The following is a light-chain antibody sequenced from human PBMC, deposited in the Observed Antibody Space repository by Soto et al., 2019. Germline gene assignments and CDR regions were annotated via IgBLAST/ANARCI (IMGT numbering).Light chain of an antibody. CDR2: RND. Sequence: QSVLTQPPSASGTHGQRVSISCSGSSSNIGRNYVYWYQKVPGMAPKLLVFRNDQRPYGVPDRFSGSKSGTSASLAISRLRSEDEADYFCSTWDDSLSGIIFGGGTKLTVL. CDR3: STWDDSLSGII. CDR1: SSNIGRNY. J-gene: IGLJ2*01. V-gene: IGLV1-47*01.